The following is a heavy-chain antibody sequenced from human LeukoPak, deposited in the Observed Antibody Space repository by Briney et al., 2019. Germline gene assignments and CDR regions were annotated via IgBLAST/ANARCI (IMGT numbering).Heavy chain of an antibody. CDR2: VSHRGST. V-gene: IGHV4-38-2*02. D-gene: IGHD1-1*01. CDR3: ARVSWFPGTSYYYMDV. Sequence: SDTQSLTCTVSGYSISSAYYWGWIRQPPGKGLEWIGSVSHRGSTYYKASLKSRVTISVDTSKSQFSLKLSSVTAADTAVYYCARVSWFPGTSYYYMDVWGKGTTVTVSS. CDR1: GYSISSAYY. J-gene: IGHJ6*03.